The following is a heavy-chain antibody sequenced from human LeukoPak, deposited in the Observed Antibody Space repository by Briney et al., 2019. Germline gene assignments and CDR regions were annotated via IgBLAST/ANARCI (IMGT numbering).Heavy chain of an antibody. CDR2: IYTSGST. Sequence: KPSETLSLTCTVSGYSISSGYYWSWIRQPAGKGLEWIGRIYTSGSTNYNPSLKSRVTMSVDTSKNQFSLKLSSVTAADTAVYYCARVREGYSFDYWGQGTLVTVSS. D-gene: IGHD3-22*01. CDR3: ARVREGYSFDY. J-gene: IGHJ4*02. V-gene: IGHV4-4*07. CDR1: GYSISSGYY.